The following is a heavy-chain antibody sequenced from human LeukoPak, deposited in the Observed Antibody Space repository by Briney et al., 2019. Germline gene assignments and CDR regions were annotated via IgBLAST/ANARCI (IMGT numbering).Heavy chain of an antibody. CDR3: ARDNSVGDNAWWFDP. V-gene: IGHV3-21*04. Sequence: GGSLRLSCAASGFTFSSYSMNWVRQAPGKGLEWVSSISSSSSYIYYADSVKGRFTISRDNAKNSLYLQMNSLRSEDTAIYYCARDNSVGDNAWWFDPWGQGTLVTVSS. J-gene: IGHJ5*02. CDR1: GFTFSSYS. D-gene: IGHD1-26*01. CDR2: ISSSSSYI.